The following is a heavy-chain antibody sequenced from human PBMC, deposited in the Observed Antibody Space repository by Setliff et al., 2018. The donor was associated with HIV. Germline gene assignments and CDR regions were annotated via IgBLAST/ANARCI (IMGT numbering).Heavy chain of an antibody. J-gene: IGHJ6*03. CDR1: GSTSGIYY. CDR3: ARHLYYYDNNGYLQPYYYMDV. D-gene: IGHD3-22*01. CDR2: IFYSGNT. V-gene: IGHV4-39*01. Sequence: SETLSLTCTVSGSTSGIYYWGWIRQPPGKGLEWIGGIFYSGNTYYNPSLKSRVTISVDTSKNQFSLKLSSVTAADTAVYYCARHLYYYDNNGYLQPYYYMDVWGKGTTVTVSS.